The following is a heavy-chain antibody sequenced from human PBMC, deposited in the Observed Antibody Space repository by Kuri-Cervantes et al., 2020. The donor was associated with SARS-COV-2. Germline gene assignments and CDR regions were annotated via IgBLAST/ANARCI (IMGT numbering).Heavy chain of an antibody. J-gene: IGHJ4*02. Sequence: GESLKISCAATEFTFSASWMHWVRQAPGKGLEWVSAISGSGGSTYYADSVKGRFTISRDNSKNTLYLQMNSLRAEDTAVYYCTREIVGGFDYWGQGTLVTVSS. V-gene: IGHV3-23*01. CDR2: ISGSGGST. CDR3: TREIVGGFDY. CDR1: EFTFSASW. D-gene: IGHD1-26*01.